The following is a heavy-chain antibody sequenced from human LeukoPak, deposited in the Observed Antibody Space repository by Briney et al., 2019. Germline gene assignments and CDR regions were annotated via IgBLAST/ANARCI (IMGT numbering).Heavy chain of an antibody. V-gene: IGHV4-61*02. J-gene: IGHJ3*02. CDR2: IYTSGST. D-gene: IGHD3-22*01. CDR3: ARSPRLTEYYYDRGKQKSYAFDI. CDR1: GGSISSGSYY. Sequence: PSQTLSLTCTVSGGSISSGSYYWNWIRQPAGKGLEWIGRIYTSGSTNYNPSLKSRVTISVDTSKNQFSLKLSSVTAADTAVYYCARSPRLTEYYYDRGKQKSYAFDIWGQGTMVTVSS.